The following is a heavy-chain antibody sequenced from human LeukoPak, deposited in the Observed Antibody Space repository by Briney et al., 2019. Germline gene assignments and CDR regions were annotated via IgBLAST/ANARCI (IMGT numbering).Heavy chain of an antibody. CDR3: AVVPAATRDLENWFDP. CDR2: FDPEDGET. J-gene: IGHJ5*02. CDR1: GYTLTELS. D-gene: IGHD2-2*01. V-gene: IGHV1-24*01. Sequence: ASVKVSXKVSGYTLTELSMHWMRQAPGKGLEWMGGFDPEDGETIYAQKFQGRVTMTEDTSTDTAYMELSSLRSEDTAVYYCAVVPAATRDLENWFDPWGQGTLVTVSS.